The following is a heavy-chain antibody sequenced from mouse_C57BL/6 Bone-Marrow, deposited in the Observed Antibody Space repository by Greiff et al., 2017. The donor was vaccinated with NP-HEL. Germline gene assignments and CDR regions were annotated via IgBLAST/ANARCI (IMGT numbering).Heavy chain of an antibody. Sequence: EVHLVESGPGLAKPSQTLSLTCSVTGYSTTSDYWNWIRKFPGNKLEYMGYISYSGSTYYNPSLKSRISITRDTSKNQYYLQLNSVTTEDTATYYCARLLRSYAMDYWGQGTSVTVSS. CDR2: ISYSGST. V-gene: IGHV3-8*01. CDR3: ARLLRSYAMDY. CDR1: GYSTTSDY. D-gene: IGHD1-1*01. J-gene: IGHJ4*01.